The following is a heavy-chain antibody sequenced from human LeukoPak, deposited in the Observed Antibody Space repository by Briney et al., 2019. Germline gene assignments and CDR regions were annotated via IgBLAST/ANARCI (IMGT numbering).Heavy chain of an antibody. D-gene: IGHD3-22*01. CDR3: ARSSGYPTYYFDY. CDR1: GFTFSSYW. J-gene: IGHJ4*02. V-gene: IGHV3-7*01. CDR2: INQGESAK. Sequence: PGGSLRLSCAASGFTFSSYWMSWVRQAPGKGLEWVASINQGESAKFYGDSVRGRFTISGDNAKNSLYLQMNSLRAEDTAVYYCARSSGYPTYYFDYWGQGTLVTVSS.